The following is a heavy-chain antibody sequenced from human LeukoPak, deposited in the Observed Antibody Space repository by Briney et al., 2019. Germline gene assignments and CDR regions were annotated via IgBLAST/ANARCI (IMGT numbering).Heavy chain of an antibody. CDR2: IKQDGSEK. CDR3: ARSKAAGFDY. Sequence: GGSLRLSCAASGFTFSSYAMSWVRQAPGKGLEWVANIKQDGSEKYYVDSVKGRFTISRDNAKNSLYLQMNSLRAEDTAVYYCARSKAAGFDYWGQGTLVTVSS. CDR1: GFTFSSYA. J-gene: IGHJ4*02. V-gene: IGHV3-7*01. D-gene: IGHD6-13*01.